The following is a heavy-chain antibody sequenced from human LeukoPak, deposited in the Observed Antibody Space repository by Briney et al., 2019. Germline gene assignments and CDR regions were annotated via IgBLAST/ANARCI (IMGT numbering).Heavy chain of an antibody. D-gene: IGHD4-23*01. J-gene: IGHJ4*02. CDR3: ARVAVVNQVDY. V-gene: IGHV4-39*07. CDR2: IYHSGTT. Sequence: SETLSLTCTVSVGSISSSTYYWGWIRQPPGKGLEWIGNIYHSGTTYYNPSLKSRVTLSLDTSKNQFSLKLSSVTAADTAVCYCARVAVVNQVDYWGQGSLVIVSS. CDR1: VGSISSSTYY.